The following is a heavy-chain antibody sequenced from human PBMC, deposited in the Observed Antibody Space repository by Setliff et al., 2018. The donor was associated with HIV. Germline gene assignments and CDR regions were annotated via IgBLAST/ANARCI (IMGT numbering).Heavy chain of an antibody. CDR3: ARGRSCESDWCWLYYNYYYGMDV. J-gene: IGHJ6*02. D-gene: IGHD2-8*01. CDR1: GGPISSSSYY. Sequence: SETLSLTCTVSGGPISSSSYYWGWIRQPPGKGLEWIGSIYYNGSTYYNPSLKSRVTISVDTSKKQLSLRLTSVTAADTAIYYCARGRSCESDWCWLYYNYYYGMDVWAQGTAVTVSS. CDR2: IYYNGST. V-gene: IGHV4-39*02.